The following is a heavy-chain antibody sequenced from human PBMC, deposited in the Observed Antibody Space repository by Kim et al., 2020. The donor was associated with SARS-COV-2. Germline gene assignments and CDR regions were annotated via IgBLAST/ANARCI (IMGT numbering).Heavy chain of an antibody. D-gene: IGHD3-10*01. J-gene: IGHJ6*02. CDR1: GGSFSGYY. CDR3: ARGPHRITMVRGVKKYYYYGMDV. Sequence: SETLSLTCAVYGGSFSGYYWSWIRQPPGKGLEWIGEINHSGSTNYNPSLKSRVTISVDTSKSQFSLKLSSVTAADTAVYYCARGPHRITMVRGVKKYYYYGMDVWGQGTTVTVSS. CDR2: INHSGST. V-gene: IGHV4-34*01.